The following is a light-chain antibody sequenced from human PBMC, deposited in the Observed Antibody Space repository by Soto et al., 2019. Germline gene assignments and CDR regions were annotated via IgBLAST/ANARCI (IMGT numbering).Light chain of an antibody. J-gene: IGKJ5*01. CDR3: HSRA. V-gene: IGKV1-5*01. CDR2: DAS. CDR1: QTISRW. Sequence: TLSASVGDEVTITCRASQTISRWLAWYQQKPGRAPKLLIYDASTLESGVPSRFSGSGSETEFTLTISRLQPDDFATYFCHSRAFGQGTRLEIK.